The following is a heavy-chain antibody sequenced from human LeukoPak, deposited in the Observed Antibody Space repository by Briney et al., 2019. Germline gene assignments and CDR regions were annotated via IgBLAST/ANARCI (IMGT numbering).Heavy chain of an antibody. CDR2: ISSSGSTI. D-gene: IGHD1-1*01. V-gene: IGHV3-11*01. CDR1: GLTYSDYY. CDR3: ARVMTWKFVY. J-gene: IGHJ4*02. Sequence: GGSLTLPCAPSGLTYSDYYMIWLRQAPGKGREWVSYISSSGSTIYYADSVKGRFTISRDNAKNALYLQRNSLRAEDRAVYYCARVMTWKFVYWGQGTLVTVSS.